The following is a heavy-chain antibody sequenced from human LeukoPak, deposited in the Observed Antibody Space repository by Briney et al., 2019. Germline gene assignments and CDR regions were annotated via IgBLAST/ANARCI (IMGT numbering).Heavy chain of an antibody. D-gene: IGHD5-24*01. V-gene: IGHV4-34*01. J-gene: IGHJ4*02. Sequence: PSETLSLTCGVSGGTFIGYYWSWIRQPPGKGLEWIGEIYHSGKTNYNPTLKSRVTISVDASKREFSLRLNSVTAADAAVYYCARGNNFRFDYWGQETLVTVSS. CDR3: ARGNNFRFDY. CDR2: IYHSGKT. CDR1: GGTFIGYY.